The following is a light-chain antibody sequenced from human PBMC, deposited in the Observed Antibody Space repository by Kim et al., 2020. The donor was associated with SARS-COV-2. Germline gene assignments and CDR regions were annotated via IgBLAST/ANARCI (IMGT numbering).Light chain of an antibody. CDR2: QDN. CDR3: QAWDSSTYV. CDR1: KLGAKY. J-gene: IGLJ1*01. Sequence: VSPGQTASITCSGDKLGAKYACWYQQKPGQSPVLVIYQDNMRPSGIPERFSGSNSGNTATLTISGTQAMDEADYYCQAWDSSTYVFGTGTKVTVL. V-gene: IGLV3-1*01.